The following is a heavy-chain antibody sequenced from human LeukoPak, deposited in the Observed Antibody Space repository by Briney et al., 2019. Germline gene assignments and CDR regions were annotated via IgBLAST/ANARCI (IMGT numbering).Heavy chain of an antibody. V-gene: IGHV1-69*04. J-gene: IGHJ4*02. CDR3: ARGSDGYNSFDY. Sequence: ASVKVSCKASGGTFSSYAISWVRQAPGQGLEWMGRIIPILGIANYAQKFQGRVTITADKSTSTAYMELSSLRSEDTAVYYCARGSDGYNSFDYWGQGTLVTVSS. CDR1: GGTFSSYA. D-gene: IGHD5-24*01. CDR2: IIPILGIA.